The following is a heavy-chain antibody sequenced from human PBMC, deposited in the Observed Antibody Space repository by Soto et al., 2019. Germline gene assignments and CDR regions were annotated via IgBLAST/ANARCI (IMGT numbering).Heavy chain of an antibody. CDR2: MSFDGSNK. D-gene: IGHD2-21*02. J-gene: IGHJ4*02. CDR1: GFTFSSYA. Sequence: QVQLVESGGGVVQPGRSLSLSCAASGFTFSSYAMHWVRQAPGKGLEWVAVMSFDGSNKYYADSVKGRFTISRDNSKNTLYLQMNSLRAGDTAVYYCARSGGVGVVTDYWGQGTLVTVSS. V-gene: IGHV3-30-3*01. CDR3: ARSGGVGVVTDY.